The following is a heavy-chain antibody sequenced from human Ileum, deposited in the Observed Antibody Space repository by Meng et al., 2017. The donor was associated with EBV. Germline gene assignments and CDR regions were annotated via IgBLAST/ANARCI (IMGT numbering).Heavy chain of an antibody. CDR3: ARGPGPTFA. J-gene: IGHJ5*02. CDR1: GGSVTSGSYY. CDR2: IYYTGST. Sequence: QRRLQASAPRVVAPSVALALTCTVCGGSVTSGSYYWSRFRQPLGEGLQWIGYIYYTGSTNYNPSLKARVTISVDTSKHQFCRNLTSVTAADPAVYYCARGPGPTFAWGQGTLVTVSS. D-gene: IGHD1-1*01. V-gene: IGHV4-61*01.